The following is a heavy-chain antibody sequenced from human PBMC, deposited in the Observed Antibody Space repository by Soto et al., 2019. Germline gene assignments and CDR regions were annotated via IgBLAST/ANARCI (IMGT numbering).Heavy chain of an antibody. V-gene: IGHV4-30-4*01. CDR3: AREVPYYDILTGNWFDP. Sequence: PSETLSLTCTVSGGSISSGDYYWSWIRQPLGKGLEWIGYIYYSGSTYYNPSLKSRVTISVDTSKNQFSLKLSSVTAADTAVYYCAREVPYYDILTGNWFDPWGQGTLVTVSS. CDR2: IYYSGST. D-gene: IGHD3-9*01. J-gene: IGHJ5*02. CDR1: GGSISSGDYY.